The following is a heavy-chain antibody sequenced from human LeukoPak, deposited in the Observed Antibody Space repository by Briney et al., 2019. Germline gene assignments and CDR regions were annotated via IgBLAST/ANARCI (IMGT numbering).Heavy chain of an antibody. CDR2: SKSKTDGGTT. Sequence: PGESLRLSCAASGLTFSNAWMSWVRQAPGKGLEWVGRSKSKTDGGTTDYAAPVKGRFTISRDDSKNTLYLQMNSLKTEDTAVYYCVGYRYYFDYWGQGTLVTVSS. V-gene: IGHV3-15*01. D-gene: IGHD3-16*02. J-gene: IGHJ4*02. CDR1: GLTFSNAW. CDR3: VGYRYYFDY.